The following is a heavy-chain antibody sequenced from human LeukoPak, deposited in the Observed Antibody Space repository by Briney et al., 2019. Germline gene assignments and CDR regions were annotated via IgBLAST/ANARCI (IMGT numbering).Heavy chain of an antibody. J-gene: IGHJ4*02. CDR1: GFTFHHYS. CDR3: ARAGYSYGYKYFDY. Sequence: PGGSLRLSCAASGFTFHHYSMHWVRQPPGKGLEWVSLISWDGGITYYADSVRGRFTISRDNAKNSLYLQMNSLRAEDTAVYYCARAGYSYGYKYFDYWGQGTLVTVSS. V-gene: IGHV3-43*01. CDR2: ISWDGGIT. D-gene: IGHD5-18*01.